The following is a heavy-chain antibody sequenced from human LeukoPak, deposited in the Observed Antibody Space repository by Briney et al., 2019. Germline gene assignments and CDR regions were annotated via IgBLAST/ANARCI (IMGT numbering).Heavy chain of an antibody. D-gene: IGHD5-18*01. CDR3: ANGYSYVRTY. CDR1: GFTFSDYY. J-gene: IGHJ4*02. Sequence: KSGGSLRLSCAASGFTFSDYYMSWIRQAPGKGLEWLSYMSSSGSIIWYADSVKGRFTISRDNAKNSLYLQMNSLRAEDTAVYYCANGYSYVRTYWGQGTLVTASS. V-gene: IGHV3-11*01. CDR2: MSSSGSII.